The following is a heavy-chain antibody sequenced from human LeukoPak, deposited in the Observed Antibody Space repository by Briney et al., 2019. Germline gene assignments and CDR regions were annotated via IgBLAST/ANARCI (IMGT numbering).Heavy chain of an antibody. J-gene: IGHJ5*02. V-gene: IGHV1-69*05. CDR1: GGTFSSYA. CDR3: AREVDIPAGGGSYYWFDP. D-gene: IGHD1-26*01. CDR2: IIPIFGTA. Sequence: ASVKVSCKASGGTFSSYAISWVRQAPGQGLEWMGGIIPIFGTANYAQKFQGRVTITTDESTSTAYMELSSLRSEDTAVYYCAREVDIPAGGGSYYWFDPWGQGTLVTVSS.